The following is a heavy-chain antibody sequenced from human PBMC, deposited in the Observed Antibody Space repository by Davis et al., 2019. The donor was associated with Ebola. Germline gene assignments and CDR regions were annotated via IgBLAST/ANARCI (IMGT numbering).Heavy chain of an antibody. Sequence: MPGGSLRLSCTVSGGSISTRYWSWIRQPPGKGPEWIGHIYYSGTTNYNPSLKSRVTISVDTSKNQLSLRLSSVTAADTAVYYCARHHIAATGNFDYWGQGTLVTVSS. J-gene: IGHJ4*02. V-gene: IGHV4-59*12. CDR2: IYYSGTT. D-gene: IGHD6-13*01. CDR3: ARHHIAATGNFDY. CDR1: GGSISTRY.